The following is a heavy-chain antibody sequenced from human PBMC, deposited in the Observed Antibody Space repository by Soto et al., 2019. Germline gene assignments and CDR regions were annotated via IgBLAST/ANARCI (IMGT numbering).Heavy chain of an antibody. J-gene: IGHJ4*02. Sequence: TGGSLRLSCAASGFTLSSFGMHWVRQAPGKGLEWVAVISYDGSDKYYADSVKGRFTISRDNSKNTLYLQMNSLRAEDTAVYYCAKVVGSFWGQGTLVTVSS. CDR3: AKVVGSF. CDR2: ISYDGSDK. V-gene: IGHV3-30*18. CDR1: GFTLSSFG. D-gene: IGHD3-10*01.